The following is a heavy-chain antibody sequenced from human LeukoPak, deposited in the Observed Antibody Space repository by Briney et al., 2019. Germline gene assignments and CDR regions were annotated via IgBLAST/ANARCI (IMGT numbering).Heavy chain of an antibody. CDR2: TSTSSRYI. V-gene: IGHV3-21*01. D-gene: IGHD2-2*01. CDR3: ARADCSSSTCYLRRSWFDP. Sequence: NPGGSLRLSCAASGFTLSNYDMNWVRQAPGKGLEWVSSTSTSSRYIYYKDSVRGRFTISRDDAKNSLYLEMNSLRAEDTAVYYCARADCSSSTCYLRRSWFDPWGQGTLVTVSS. J-gene: IGHJ5*02. CDR1: GFTLSNYD.